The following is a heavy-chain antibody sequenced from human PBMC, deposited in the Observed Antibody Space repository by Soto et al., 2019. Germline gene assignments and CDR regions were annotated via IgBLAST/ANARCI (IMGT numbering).Heavy chain of an antibody. D-gene: IGHD1-26*01. V-gene: IGHV1-2*02. CDR1: GYNFIAYY. CDR3: ARDKAGYYDRFFDQ. Sequence: QVQLVQSGAEVRKPGASVNVSCRASGYNFIAYYIHWIRQSPGRRHEWMGWINPVSGATEFAQNFQGRVTMTRDTSLSTAYMELSRLVSDDTGVYYCARDKAGYYDRFFDQWGLGTLVTVSS. J-gene: IGHJ4*02. CDR2: INPVSGAT.